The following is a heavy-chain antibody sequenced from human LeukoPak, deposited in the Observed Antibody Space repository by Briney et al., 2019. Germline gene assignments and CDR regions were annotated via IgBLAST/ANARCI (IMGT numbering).Heavy chain of an antibody. V-gene: IGHV3-72*01. D-gene: IGHD6-6*01. J-gene: IGHJ4*02. CDR3: ASLYSTSGY. Sequence: GGSLRLSCAASGFTFSDFYMDWVRQAPGKGLEWVGRSRNKANSYTTEYAASVKGRFTISRDVSKNSLYLQMNSLKTEDTAVYYCASLYSTSGYWGQGTLVTVPS. CDR2: SRNKANSYTT. CDR1: GFTFSDFY.